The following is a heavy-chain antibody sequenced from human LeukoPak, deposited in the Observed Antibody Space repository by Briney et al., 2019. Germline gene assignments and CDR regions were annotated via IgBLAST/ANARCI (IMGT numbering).Heavy chain of an antibody. J-gene: IGHJ4*02. Sequence: PGESLKICCKSSGYRFISYWIGWVRQMPGKGPEWMGTIYPGDSNTRYSPSFQGQVTISVDKSIDTAYLQWSSLKASDSAIYYCARRGYCSGNSCYHYDSWGQGTLVTVSS. CDR2: IYPGDSNT. CDR3: ARRGYCSGNSCYHYDS. CDR1: GYRFISYW. V-gene: IGHV5-51*01. D-gene: IGHD2-15*01.